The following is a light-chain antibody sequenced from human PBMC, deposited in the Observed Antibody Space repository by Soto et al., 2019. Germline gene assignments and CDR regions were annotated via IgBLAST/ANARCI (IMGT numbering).Light chain of an antibody. CDR2: AAS. Sequence: VIWMTQSPSFLSASTGDRVTITCRISQDISSYLAWYQQKPGKAPDLLIYAASTLQSGVPSRFRGSGSGTEFTLTISYVESEDFATYYCQQSYSTPLITFGQGTRLEIK. CDR1: QDISSY. V-gene: IGKV1D-8*01. CDR3: QQSYSTPLIT. J-gene: IGKJ5*01.